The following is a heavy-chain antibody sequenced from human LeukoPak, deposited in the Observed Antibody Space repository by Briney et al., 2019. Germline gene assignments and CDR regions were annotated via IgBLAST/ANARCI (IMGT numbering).Heavy chain of an antibody. D-gene: IGHD5-24*01. V-gene: IGHV3-23*01. CDR2: VSGRGDST. CDR3: AKGTDGYNWGYYFDY. Sequence: GGSLRLSCAASGFTFGNYAMSWVRQAPGKGLEWVSVVSGRGDSTYYADSVKGRFTISRDSSKNTLYLQMNSLRAEDTAVYYCAKGTDGYNWGYYFDYWGQGTLVTVSS. CDR1: GFTFGNYA. J-gene: IGHJ4*02.